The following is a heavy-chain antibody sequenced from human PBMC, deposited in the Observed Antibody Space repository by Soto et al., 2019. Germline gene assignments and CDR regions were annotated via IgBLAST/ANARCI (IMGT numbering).Heavy chain of an antibody. Sequence: PGESLKISCKGSGYIFTTYWIGWVRQMPGKGLEWMGMIYPDDSDSRYSPSFQGQVTITADKPRDTAYLQWRSLRASTTGMYFWESRGDYEIREPAGFDFWGQGTLVTVSS. CDR3: ESRGDYEIREPAGFDF. D-gene: IGHD2-21*02. CDR1: GYIFTTYW. CDR2: IYPDDSDS. J-gene: IGHJ4*02. V-gene: IGHV5-51*01.